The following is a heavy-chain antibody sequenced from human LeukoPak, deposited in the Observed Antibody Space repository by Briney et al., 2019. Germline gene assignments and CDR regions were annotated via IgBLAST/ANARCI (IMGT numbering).Heavy chain of an antibody. CDR2: INPDSGGT. D-gene: IGHD6-13*01. CDR3: ARDRLAAAGTGG. Sequence: ASVKASCKASGYTFTDYYIHWVRQAPGHRLEWMGWINPDSGGTKYAQKFQGRVTMTRDTSISTAYMVLSTLRSDDTAVYYCARDRLAAAGTGGWGQGTLVIVSS. CDR1: GYTFTDYY. V-gene: IGHV1-2*02. J-gene: IGHJ4*02.